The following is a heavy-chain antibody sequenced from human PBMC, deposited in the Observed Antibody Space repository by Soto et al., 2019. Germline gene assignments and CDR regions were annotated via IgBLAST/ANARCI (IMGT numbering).Heavy chain of an antibody. J-gene: IGHJ6*02. CDR2: IYYSGST. V-gene: IGHV4-30-4*01. D-gene: IGHD6-6*01. CDR3: ARDGSSSGNYYYGMDV. CDR1: GGTINSGDYY. Sequence: TSETLSLTCSVSGGTINSGDYYWSWIRQPPGKGLEWIGYIYYSGSTYYNPSLKSRVTISVDTSKNQFSLKLSSVTAADTAVYYCARDGSSSGNYYYGMDVWGQGTTVTVSS.